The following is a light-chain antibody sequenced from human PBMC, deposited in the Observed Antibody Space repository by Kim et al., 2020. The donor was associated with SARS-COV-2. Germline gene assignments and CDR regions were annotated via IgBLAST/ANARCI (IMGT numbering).Light chain of an antibody. V-gene: IGKV3-15*01. Sequence: EIVLTQSPGTLSLSPGERATLSCRASQSVRSNYLAWYQQKPGQAPRLLMYGVSTRATDIPARFSGSGSGTEFTLTISSLLSEDVAVYYCQQYDSWPPITFGQGTRLEIK. CDR2: GVS. CDR1: QSVRSN. J-gene: IGKJ5*01. CDR3: QQYDSWPPIT.